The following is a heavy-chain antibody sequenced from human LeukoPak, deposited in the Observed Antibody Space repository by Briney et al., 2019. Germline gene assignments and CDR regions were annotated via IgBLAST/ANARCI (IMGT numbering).Heavy chain of an antibody. CDR2: IIPIFGTA. Sequence: EASVKVSCKASGGTFSSYAISWVRQAPGQGLELMGGIIPIFGTANYAQKFQGRVTITTDESTSTAYTELSSLRSEDTAVYYCARVSVNYYYMDVWGKGTTVTVSS. J-gene: IGHJ6*03. CDR1: GGTFSSYA. CDR3: ARVSVNYYYMDV. V-gene: IGHV1-69*05.